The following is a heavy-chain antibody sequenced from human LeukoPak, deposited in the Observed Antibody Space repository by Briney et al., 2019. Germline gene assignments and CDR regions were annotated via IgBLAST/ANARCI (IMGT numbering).Heavy chain of an antibody. V-gene: IGHV5-10-1*01. D-gene: IGHD3-9*01. Sequence: GGSLEISCKGPGSHFTSYWISWVRPLPGKGLEGMGRIDPSDSYTNYSPSCQGHVTISADKSISTAYLQWSSLKASDTAMYYCARHREYDILTGYFYFDYWGQGTLVTVP. CDR2: IDPSDSYT. J-gene: IGHJ4*02. CDR3: ARHREYDILTGYFYFDY. CDR1: GSHFTSYW.